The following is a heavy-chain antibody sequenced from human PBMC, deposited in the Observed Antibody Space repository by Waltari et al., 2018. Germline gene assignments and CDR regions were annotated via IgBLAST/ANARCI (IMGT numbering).Heavy chain of an antibody. CDR3: ARVDGGQLVPDYYYYYGMDV. J-gene: IGHJ6*02. CDR1: GFTFSRYS. CDR2: ISSSSYI. D-gene: IGHD6-6*01. Sequence: EVQLVESGGGLVKPGGSLRLSCAASGFTFSRYSLHWVRQAPGKGLEWVSSISSSSYIYYADSVKGRFTISRDNANNSLYLQMNSLRAEDTAVYYCARVDGGQLVPDYYYYYGMDVWGQGTTVTVSS. V-gene: IGHV3-21*01.